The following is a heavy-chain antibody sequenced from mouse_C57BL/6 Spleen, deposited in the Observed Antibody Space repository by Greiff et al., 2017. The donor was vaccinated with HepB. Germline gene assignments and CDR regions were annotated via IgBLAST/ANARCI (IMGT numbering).Heavy chain of an antibody. D-gene: IGHD3-2*02. CDR3: ARGGYAAWFAY. J-gene: IGHJ3*01. V-gene: IGHV1-50*01. Sequence: QVQLQQPGAELVKPGASVKLSCKASGYTFTSYWMQWVKQRPGQGLEWIGEIDTSDSYTNYNQKFKGKATVTVDTSSSTAHMQLSSLTSEDSAVYYCARGGYAAWFAYWGQGTLVTVSA. CDR1: GYTFTSYW. CDR2: IDTSDSYT.